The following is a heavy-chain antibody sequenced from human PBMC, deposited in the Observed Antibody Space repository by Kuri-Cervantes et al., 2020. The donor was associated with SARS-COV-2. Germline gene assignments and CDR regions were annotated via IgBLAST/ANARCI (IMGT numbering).Heavy chain of an antibody. V-gene: IGHV1-69*13. CDR3: ARSYYDSSGYYFSYFDY. CDR2: SIPIFGTA. J-gene: IGHJ4*02. Sequence: SVKVSCKASGGTFSSYAISWVRQAPGQGLEWMGGSIPIFGTANYAQKFQGRVTIAADESTSTAYMELSSLKASDAAMYYCARSYYDSSGYYFSYFDYWGQGTLVTVSS. CDR1: GGTFSSYA. D-gene: IGHD3-22*01.